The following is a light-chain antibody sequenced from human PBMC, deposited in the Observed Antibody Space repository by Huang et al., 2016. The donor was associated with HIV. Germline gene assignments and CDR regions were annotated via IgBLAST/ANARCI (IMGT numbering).Light chain of an antibody. CDR3: QQRSNWPPFT. CDR1: QTVSNY. J-gene: IGKJ3*01. V-gene: IGKV3-11*01. Sequence: EVLLTQSPATLSLSPGERATLSCRARQTVSNYLLWYQQKPGQAPRLLIYDASNRATGIPARFSGSGSGTDFTLTISSLEPEDTAVYYCQQRSNWPPFTFGPGTRVDIK. CDR2: DAS.